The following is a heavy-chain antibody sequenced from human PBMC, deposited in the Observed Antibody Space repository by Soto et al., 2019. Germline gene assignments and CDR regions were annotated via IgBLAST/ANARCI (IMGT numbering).Heavy chain of an antibody. D-gene: IGHD3-22*01. CDR3: ARGGYYDSSGYDTFDY. Sequence: GESLKISCKGSGYSFTSYWIGWVRQMPGKGLEWMGIIYPGDSDTRYSPSFQGQVTISADKSISTAYLQWSSLKASDTAMYYCARGGYYDSSGYDTFDYWGQGTLVTVSS. J-gene: IGHJ4*02. CDR1: GYSFTSYW. CDR2: IYPGDSDT. V-gene: IGHV5-51*01.